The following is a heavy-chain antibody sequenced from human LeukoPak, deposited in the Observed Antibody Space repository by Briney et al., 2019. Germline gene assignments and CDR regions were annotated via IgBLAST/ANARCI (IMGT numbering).Heavy chain of an antibody. CDR1: GGSISSYY. Sequence: SETLSLTCTVSGGSISSYYWSLIRQPPGKGLEWIGYIYYSGSTNYNPSLKSRVTISVDTSKNQFSLKLSSVTAADTAVYYCARDPTIVGASVGYYYYGMDVWGQGTTVTVSS. CDR2: IYYSGST. D-gene: IGHD1-26*01. V-gene: IGHV4-59*01. CDR3: ARDPTIVGASVGYYYYGMDV. J-gene: IGHJ6*02.